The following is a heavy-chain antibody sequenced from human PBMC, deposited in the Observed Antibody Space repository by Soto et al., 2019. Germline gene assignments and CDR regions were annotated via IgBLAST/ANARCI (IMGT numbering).Heavy chain of an antibody. D-gene: IGHD3-10*01. CDR3: ARDRYYGSGTYYNFYSGMDV. J-gene: IGHJ6*02. CDR1: GGSINSGDYY. V-gene: IGHV4-30-4*01. CDR2: IFHSGST. Sequence: SETLSLTCTVSGGSINSGDYYWTWVRQPPGKGLEWIGNIFHSGSTYYTPSLQSRVTISLDTSKNHFSLKLSSVTPADTAVYYCARDRYYGSGTYYNFYSGMDVWGQGATVTVSS.